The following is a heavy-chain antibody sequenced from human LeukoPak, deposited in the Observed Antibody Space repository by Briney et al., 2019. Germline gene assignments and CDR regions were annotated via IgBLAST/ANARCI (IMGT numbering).Heavy chain of an antibody. D-gene: IGHD3-22*01. CDR2: IYTSGST. Sequence: TSETLSLTCTFSGDSINSYYWSWIRQPAGKGLEWIGRIYTSGSTNYNPSLKSRVTMSVDTSKNQFSLNLNSLTAADTAVYYCARDRPYDSSGYFYVFDYWGQGTLVTVSS. V-gene: IGHV4-4*07. J-gene: IGHJ4*02. CDR1: GDSINSYY. CDR3: ARDRPYDSSGYFYVFDY.